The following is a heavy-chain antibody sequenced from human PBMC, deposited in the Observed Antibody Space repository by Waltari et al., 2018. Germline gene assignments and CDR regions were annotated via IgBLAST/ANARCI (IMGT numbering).Heavy chain of an antibody. CDR2: IKQDGSEK. V-gene: IGHV3-7*01. J-gene: IGHJ3*02. Sequence: EVQLVESGGGLVQPGGSLRLSCAASGFTFSSYWMSWVRQAPGKGLEWVANIKQDGSEKYYVDSVKGRFTISRDNSKNTLYLQMGSLRAEDMAVYYCARMGPGLPNTGDDAFDIWGQGTMVTVSS. D-gene: IGHD3-16*01. CDR1: GFTFSSYW. CDR3: ARMGPGLPNTGDDAFDI.